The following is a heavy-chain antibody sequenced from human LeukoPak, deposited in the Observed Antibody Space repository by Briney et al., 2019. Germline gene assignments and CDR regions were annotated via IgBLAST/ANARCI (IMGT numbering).Heavy chain of an antibody. J-gene: IGHJ5*02. Sequence: SVKVSCKASGFTFTSSAVQWVRQARGQRLEWIGWIVVGSGNTNYAQKFQERVTITRDMSTSTAYMELSSLRSEDTAAYYCAADRVRDVVVPMYWFDPWGQGTLVTVSS. CDR3: AADRVRDVVVPMYWFDP. CDR2: IVVGSGNT. V-gene: IGHV1-58*01. D-gene: IGHD2-2*01. CDR1: GFTFTSSA.